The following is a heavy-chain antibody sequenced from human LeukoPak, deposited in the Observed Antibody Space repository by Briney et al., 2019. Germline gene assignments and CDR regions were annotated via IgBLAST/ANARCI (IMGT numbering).Heavy chain of an antibody. Sequence: SETLSLTCAVYGGSFSGYYWSWIRQPPGKGLEWIGEINHSGSTNYNPSLKSRVTISVDTSKNQFSLKLSSVTAADTAVYYCARGAEQWLGFLDYWGQGTLVTVSS. V-gene: IGHV4-34*01. CDR2: INHSGST. CDR3: ARGAEQWLGFLDY. CDR1: GGSFSGYY. J-gene: IGHJ4*02. D-gene: IGHD6-19*01.